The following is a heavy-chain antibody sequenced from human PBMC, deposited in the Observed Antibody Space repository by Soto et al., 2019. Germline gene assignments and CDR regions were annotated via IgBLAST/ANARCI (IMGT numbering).Heavy chain of an antibody. J-gene: IGHJ4*02. Sequence: EVQLVESGGGLVQPGGSLRLSCAASGFTFSSYSMNWVRQAPGKGLEWVSYISSSSSTIYYADSVKGRFTIPRDNAKKSLYLEMNSLGAEDTSVYYCLRDWDQDYWGQGTLVTVSS. D-gene: IGHD1-26*01. CDR2: ISSSSSTI. V-gene: IGHV3-48*01. CDR1: GFTFSSYS. CDR3: LRDWDQDY.